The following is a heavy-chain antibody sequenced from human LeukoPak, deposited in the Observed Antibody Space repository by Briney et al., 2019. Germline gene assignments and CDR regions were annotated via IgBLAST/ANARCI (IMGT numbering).Heavy chain of an antibody. Sequence: GGSLRLSCAASGFTFSSYATSWVRQAPGKGLEWVSAISGSGGSTYYADSVKGRFTISRDNSKNTLYLQMNSLRAEDTAVYYCAKDARPMIVVVITPPFDYWGQGTLVTVSS. D-gene: IGHD3-22*01. CDR3: AKDARPMIVVVITPPFDY. CDR1: GFTFSSYA. V-gene: IGHV3-23*01. CDR2: ISGSGGST. J-gene: IGHJ4*02.